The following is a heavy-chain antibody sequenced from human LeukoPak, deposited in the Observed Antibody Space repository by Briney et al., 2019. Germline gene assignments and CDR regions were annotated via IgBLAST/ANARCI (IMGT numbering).Heavy chain of an antibody. CDR2: IYSSGST. V-gene: IGHV4-59*01. J-gene: IGHJ4*02. Sequence: SETPSLTCTVSGGSISSYYWSWIRQPPGKGLEWIGYIYSSGSTNYNPSLKSRVTISADTSKNNFSLKLSSVTAADTAVYYCARFGHYYFDYWGQGIQVTVSS. CDR1: GGSISSYY. D-gene: IGHD3-10*01. CDR3: ARFGHYYFDY.